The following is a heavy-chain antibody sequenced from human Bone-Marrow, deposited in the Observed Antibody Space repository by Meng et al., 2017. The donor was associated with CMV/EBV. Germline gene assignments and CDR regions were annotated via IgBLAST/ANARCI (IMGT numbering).Heavy chain of an antibody. Sequence: LTAAVSGGSFSVCYWRCLRPPPGRGLEWIGEIDHVGGPMYNPSLKRRVTISVDTSKNQFSLTLTSVTAADTTVYYCVSRYSWELFDFWGQGTLVTVSS. CDR3: VSRYSWELFDF. CDR1: GGSFSVCY. CDR2: IDHVGGP. V-gene: IGHV4-34*01. D-gene: IGHD1-26*01. J-gene: IGHJ4*02.